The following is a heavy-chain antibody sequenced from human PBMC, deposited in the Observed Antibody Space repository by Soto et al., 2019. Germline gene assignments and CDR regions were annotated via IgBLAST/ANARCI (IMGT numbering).Heavy chain of an antibody. V-gene: IGHV3-73*02. CDR2: IRSKANSYAT. D-gene: IGHD3-22*01. CDR1: GFTFSGSA. CDR3: ARDRITYYYDSSGYPLAGAGIDY. J-gene: IGHJ4*02. Sequence: EVQLVESGGGLVQPGGSLKLSCAASGFTFSGSAMHWVHQASGKGLEWVGRIRSKANSYATAYAASVKGRFTISRDDSKNTLYLQMNSLRAEDTAVYYCARDRITYYYDSSGYPLAGAGIDYWGQGTLVTVSS.